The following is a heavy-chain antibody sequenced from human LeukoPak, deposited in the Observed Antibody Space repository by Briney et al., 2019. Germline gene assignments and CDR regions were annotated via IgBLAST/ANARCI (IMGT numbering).Heavy chain of an antibody. CDR2: IYYSGST. CDR1: GGSISSYY. V-gene: IGHV4-59*08. CDR3: ATGRFLEWPLDY. J-gene: IGHJ4*02. D-gene: IGHD3-3*01. Sequence: SETLSLTCTVSGGSISSYYWSWIRQPPGKGLEWIGYIYYSGSTNYNPSLKSRVTISVDTSKNQFSLKLSSVTAADTAVYYCATGRFLEWPLDYWGQGTLVTVSS.